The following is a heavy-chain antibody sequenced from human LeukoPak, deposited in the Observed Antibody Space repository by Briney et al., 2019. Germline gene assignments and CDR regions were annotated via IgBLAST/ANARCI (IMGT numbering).Heavy chain of an antibody. D-gene: IGHD1-1*01. J-gene: IGHJ4*02. V-gene: IGHV4-31*03. CDR2: IYYSGST. CDR3: ARYTYYFDS. Sequence: PSQTLSLICTVSGRSISSGGDYCSWVRQHPGRGLEGIVYIYYSGSTYYNPSLKSRVTISVDTSKNQCSLKLSSVTASDTAVYYCARYTYYFDSWGQGSLVTVSS. CDR1: GRSISSGGDY.